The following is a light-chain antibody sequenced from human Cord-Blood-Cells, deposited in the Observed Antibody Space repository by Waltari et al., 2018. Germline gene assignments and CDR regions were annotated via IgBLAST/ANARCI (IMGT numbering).Light chain of an antibody. Sequence: DIQMTQSPSSLSASVGDRVTITCRASQSISSYLNWYQQKPGKAPKLLIYAASSLQSGVPSRFSDSGSGTDFTLTISNLQPGDFATYYCQQSYSTPLTFGGGTKVEIK. CDR1: QSISSY. CDR3: QQSYSTPLT. CDR2: AAS. V-gene: IGKV1-39*01. J-gene: IGKJ4*01.